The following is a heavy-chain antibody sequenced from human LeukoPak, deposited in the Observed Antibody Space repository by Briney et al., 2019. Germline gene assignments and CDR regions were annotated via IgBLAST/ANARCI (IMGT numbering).Heavy chain of an antibody. CDR2: IYYSGST. CDR3: ATNSGWYDY. D-gene: IGHD6-19*01. CDR1: GGSISGSSYY. V-gene: IGHV4-39*07. Sequence: PSETLSLTCTVSGGSISGSSYYWGWIRQPPGKGLEWIGSIYYSGSTYYNPSLKSRVTISVDTSKNQFSLKLSSVTAADTAVYYCATNSGWYDYWGQGTLVTVSS. J-gene: IGHJ4*02.